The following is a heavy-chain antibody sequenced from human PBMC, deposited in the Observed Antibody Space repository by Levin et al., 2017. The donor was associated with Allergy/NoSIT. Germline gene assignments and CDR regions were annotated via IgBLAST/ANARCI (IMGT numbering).Heavy chain of an antibody. J-gene: IGHJ4*02. CDR2: IYPSDSDS. CDR3: ARLRPDDYDYWSGYYGTSLFDY. D-gene: IGHD3-3*01. Sequence: NPGGSLRLSCKLSGSNFYTFWIGWVRQMPGKGLEWMGIIYPSDSDSRYNPSFQGHVTFSVDKATSTAYLQWSSLTTSDSAMYFCARLRPDDYDYWSGYYGTSLFDYWGQGTLVTVSS. CDR1: GSNFYTFW. V-gene: IGHV5-51*01.